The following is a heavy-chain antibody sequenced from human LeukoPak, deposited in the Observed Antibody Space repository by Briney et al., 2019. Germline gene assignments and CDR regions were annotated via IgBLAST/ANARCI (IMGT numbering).Heavy chain of an antibody. Sequence: GTSLRLSCAASGFTFTNYGMHWVRQAPGKGLEWVALITYDGYYKYYSDSVKGRFTISSDTSKNTLYLQMNSLRAEDTAVYYCARDLSPVVRASPMGYWGQGTPVTVS. CDR1: GFTFTNYG. D-gene: IGHD3-10*01. J-gene: IGHJ4*02. CDR2: ITYDGYYK. CDR3: ARDLSPVVRASPMGY. V-gene: IGHV3-30*03.